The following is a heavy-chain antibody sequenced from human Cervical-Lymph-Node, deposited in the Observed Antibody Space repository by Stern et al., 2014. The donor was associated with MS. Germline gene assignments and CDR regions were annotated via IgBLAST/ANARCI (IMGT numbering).Heavy chain of an antibody. CDR2: INPNSGGT. CDR1: GYTFTTYY. V-gene: IGHV1-2*02. D-gene: IGHD2-21*01. Sequence: QVQLVESGAEVKKPGASVKVSCKASGYTFTTYYMNWVRQAPGQGLEWMGRINPNSGGTSYAQKFQDRVTLTRDTSVNTVYMELSNLRSDDTAVYYCARLIQGYWGQGTLVTVSS. J-gene: IGHJ4*02. CDR3: ARLIQGY.